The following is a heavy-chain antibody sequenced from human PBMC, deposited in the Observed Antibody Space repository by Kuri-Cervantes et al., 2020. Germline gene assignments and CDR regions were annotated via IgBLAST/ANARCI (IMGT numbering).Heavy chain of an antibody. CDR3: ATRFLWFGELPPGYWFDP. J-gene: IGHJ5*02. CDR1: GYTLTSYD. V-gene: IGHV1-8*01. CDR2: MNPNSGNT. D-gene: IGHD3-10*01. Sequence: ASLKVSCKASGYTLTSYDINWVRQATGQGLEWMGWMNPNSGNTGYAQKFEGRVTMTRKTSKSTAYMELSSLRSEDTAVYYCATRFLWFGELPPGYWFDPWGQGTLVTVSS.